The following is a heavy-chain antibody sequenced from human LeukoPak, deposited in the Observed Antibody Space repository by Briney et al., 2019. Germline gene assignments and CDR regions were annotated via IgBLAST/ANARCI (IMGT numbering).Heavy chain of an antibody. V-gene: IGHV4-59*08. CDR2: IYYSGST. CDR3: ARSYYDSSGYVDY. D-gene: IGHD3-22*01. J-gene: IGHJ4*02. Sequence: PSETLSLTRTVSGGSLSSYYWSWIRQPPGKGLEWIGYIYYSGSTNYNPSLKSRGTISVDTSKNQFSLKLSSVTAADTAVYYCARSYYDSSGYVDYWGQGTLVTVSS. CDR1: GGSLSSYY.